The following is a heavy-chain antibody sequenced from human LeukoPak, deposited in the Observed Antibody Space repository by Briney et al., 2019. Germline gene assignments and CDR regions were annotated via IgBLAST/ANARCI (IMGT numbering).Heavy chain of an antibody. CDR3: ARLAVTGEDDSFDY. CDR1: GGSFSGYY. V-gene: IGHV4-34*01. Sequence: SETLSLTCAVYGGSFSGYYWSWMRQPPGKGLEWIGEINHSGSTNYNPSLKSRVTISVDTSKNQFSLKLSSVTAADTAVYYCARLAVTGEDDSFDYWGQGTLVTVSS. D-gene: IGHD6-19*01. CDR2: INHSGST. J-gene: IGHJ4*02.